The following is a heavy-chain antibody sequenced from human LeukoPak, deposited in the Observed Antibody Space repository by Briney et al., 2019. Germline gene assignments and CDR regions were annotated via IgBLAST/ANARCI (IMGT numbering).Heavy chain of an antibody. Sequence: ASVKVSCKTSGYPFTTYEINWVRQAAGQGLEWMGWVHPNSGNTAYAQKFQGRVTMTRDTSISTAYMELSSLRFDDTAVYYCATRPAGNTWAAIFDFWSRGTLVTVSS. CDR3: ATRPAGNTWAAIFDF. CDR2: VHPNSGNT. J-gene: IGHJ5*01. V-gene: IGHV1-8*01. D-gene: IGHD6-6*01. CDR1: GYPFTTYE.